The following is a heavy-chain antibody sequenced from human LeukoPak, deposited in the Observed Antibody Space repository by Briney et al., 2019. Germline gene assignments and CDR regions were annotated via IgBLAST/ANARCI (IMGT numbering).Heavy chain of an antibody. CDR2: IHPNNGAS. D-gene: IGHD3-10*01. CDR1: GYTFTVSGRY. J-gene: IGHJ4*02. Sequence: ASVYVSCKSSGYTFTVSGRYLYWLRQAPGQGLECVGWIHPNNGASLYAKKFQGRVAMTTDTSISTAYMELSRLRPDDTAMYYCARDGPAQMVDFDYWGQGTLVTVSS. CDR3: ARDGPAQMVDFDY. V-gene: IGHV1-2*02.